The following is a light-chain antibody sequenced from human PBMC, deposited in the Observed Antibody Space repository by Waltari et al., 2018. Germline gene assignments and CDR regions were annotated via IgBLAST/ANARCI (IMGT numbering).Light chain of an antibody. Sequence: EIVLTQSPGTLSLSPGERVTLSCRASESVSRALAWYQQKPGQAPRLLMYGASTRATDIPDRFSGSGSGTDFSLTISRLEPEDFAVYYCQHYVRLPVTFGQGTKVEIK. CDR2: GAS. J-gene: IGKJ1*01. CDR3: QHYVRLPVT. V-gene: IGKV3-20*01. CDR1: ESVSRA.